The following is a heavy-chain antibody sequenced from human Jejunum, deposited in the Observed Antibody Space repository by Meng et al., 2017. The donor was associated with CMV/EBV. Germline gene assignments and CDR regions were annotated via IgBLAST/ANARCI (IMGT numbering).Heavy chain of an antibody. CDR3: ARVEVGITSGDY. D-gene: IGHD1-26*01. CDR2: ISAYNGNI. V-gene: IGHV1-18*01. Sequence: QARLVQSGGEVTKPGASMNVSCNASGYTFTNYGITWVRQAPGQGLEWMGWISAYNGNINYAQTLQGRVTMTTDTSTSTAYMELRSLRSDDTAVYYCARVEVGITSGDYWGQGTLVTVSS. CDR1: GYTFTNYG. J-gene: IGHJ4*02.